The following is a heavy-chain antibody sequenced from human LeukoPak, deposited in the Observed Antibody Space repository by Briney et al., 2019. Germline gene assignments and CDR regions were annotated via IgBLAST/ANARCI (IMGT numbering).Heavy chain of an antibody. V-gene: IGHV4-4*07. Sequence: SQTLSLTCTVSGGSISSFYWSWIRQPAGKGLEWIGRIYTSGSTDYNPSLKSRVTMSVDTSKNQFSLKLSSVTAADTAVYYRARGPPPDFDCWGQGTLVTVSS. CDR2: IYTSGST. CDR3: ARGPPPDFDC. J-gene: IGHJ4*02. CDR1: GGSISSFY.